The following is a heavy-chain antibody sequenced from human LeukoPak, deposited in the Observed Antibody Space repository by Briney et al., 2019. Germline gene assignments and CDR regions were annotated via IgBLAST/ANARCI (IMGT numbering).Heavy chain of an antibody. J-gene: IGHJ4*02. CDR1: GFPFSSYW. V-gene: IGHV3-7*03. CDR2: MKQDGSKK. CDR3: AREEVKSFDN. Sequence: PGGSLRLSRVASGFPFSSYWMTWVRQAPGKGLEWVANMKQDGSKKSYVTSVRGRFTISRDNAKNSLYLQMNNLRVEDTAVYFCAREEVKSFDNWGQGTLVTVSS.